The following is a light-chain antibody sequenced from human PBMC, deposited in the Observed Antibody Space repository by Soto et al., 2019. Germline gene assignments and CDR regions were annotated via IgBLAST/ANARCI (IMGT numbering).Light chain of an antibody. CDR1: TADVGNSKF. V-gene: IGLV2-23*01. Sequence: QSALTQPASASGTPGQSITISCNGTTADVGNSKFVSWYQQYPGKAPKVILYEATKRPAGISARFAGSKSGNTPCLTISGLQAEHAAQCSWRPSVGGCFTHYRFAIGTQLAVL. CDR2: EAT. J-gene: IGLJ1*01. CDR3: RPSVGGCFTHYR.